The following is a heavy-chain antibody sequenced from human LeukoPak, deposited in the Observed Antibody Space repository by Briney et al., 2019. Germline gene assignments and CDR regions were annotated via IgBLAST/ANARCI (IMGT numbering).Heavy chain of an antibody. J-gene: IGHJ4*02. CDR2: IKSKTDGGTT. CDR1: GFTFSNAW. V-gene: IGHV3-15*01. CDR3: TTTLDYVWGSYRFCDDY. D-gene: IGHD3-16*02. Sequence: GGSLRLSCAASGFTFSNAWVSWVRQAPGKGLEWVGRIKSKTDGGTTDYAAPVKGRFTISRDDSKNTLYLQMNSLKTEDTAVYYCTTTLDYVWGSYRFCDDYWGQGTLVTVSS.